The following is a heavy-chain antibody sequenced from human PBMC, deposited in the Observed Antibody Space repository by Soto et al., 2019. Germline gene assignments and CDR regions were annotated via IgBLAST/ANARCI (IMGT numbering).Heavy chain of an antibody. CDR2: IHYRGST. D-gene: IGHD2-15*01. CDR3: ARVRDSFGLDV. V-gene: IGHV4-31*03. J-gene: IGHJ6*02. CDR1: GGSITGAYY. Sequence: TLSLTCNASGGSITGAYYWNWIRQHPGKGLQWIGSIHYRGSTYYNPSLKSRITISLDRSNNQFSLDLSSVTAADTAVYYCARVRDSFGLDVWGQGTTVTVSS.